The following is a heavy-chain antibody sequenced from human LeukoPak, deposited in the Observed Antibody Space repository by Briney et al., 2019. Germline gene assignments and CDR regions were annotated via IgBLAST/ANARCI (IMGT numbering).Heavy chain of an antibody. J-gene: IGHJ4*02. Sequence: SETLSLTCTVSGGSISSYYWSWIRQPPGKGLEWIGYIYYSGTTNYNPSLKSRVTISADTSKNQFSLKLSSVTAADTAVYYCARGSAAMEIDYWGQGTLVTVSS. V-gene: IGHV4-59*01. CDR1: GGSISSYY. D-gene: IGHD5-18*01. CDR3: ARGSAAMEIDY. CDR2: IYYSGTT.